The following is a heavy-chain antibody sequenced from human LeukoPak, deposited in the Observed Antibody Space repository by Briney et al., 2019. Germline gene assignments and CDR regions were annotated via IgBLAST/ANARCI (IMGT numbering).Heavy chain of an antibody. CDR3: AKYSSGLPSTRPKWFDP. D-gene: IGHD3-22*01. V-gene: IGHV3-30*18. CDR1: GFTFSSYG. Sequence: GRSLRLSCAASGFTFSSYGMHWVRQAPGKGLEWVAVISYDGSNKYYADSVKGRFTISRDNSKNTLYLQMNSLRAEDTAVYYCAKYSSGLPSTRPKWFDPWGRGTLVTVSS. CDR2: ISYDGSNK. J-gene: IGHJ5*02.